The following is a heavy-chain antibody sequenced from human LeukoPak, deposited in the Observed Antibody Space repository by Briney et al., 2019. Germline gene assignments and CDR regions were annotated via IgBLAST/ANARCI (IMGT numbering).Heavy chain of an antibody. CDR2: INPNSGGT. D-gene: IGHD6-13*01. J-gene: IGHJ4*02. CDR3: ARDLAAAASVDY. Sequence: ASVKVSCKASGFTFTGYYMHGVRQAPGQGLEWMGWINPNSGGTNYAQTFQGRVTMTRDTSISTAYMDLSRLRSDDTAVYYCARDLAAAASVDYWGQGTLVTVSS. V-gene: IGHV1-2*02. CDR1: GFTFTGYY.